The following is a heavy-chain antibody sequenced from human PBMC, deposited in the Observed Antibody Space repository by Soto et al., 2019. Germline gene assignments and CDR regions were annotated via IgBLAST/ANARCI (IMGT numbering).Heavy chain of an antibody. J-gene: IGHJ4*02. V-gene: IGHV3-23*01. Sequence: GGSLRLSCAASGFNFYKFAMNWVRQAPAQGLEWVSAIRVGGSSRYNADSEKGRCTISRDNSRNTVHLQIDSLRAEDTAIYYCAKELEIVLMVHAASDSWGQGIPVTVSS. D-gene: IGHD2-8*01. CDR1: GFNFYKFA. CDR3: AKELEIVLMVHAASDS. CDR2: IRVGGSSR.